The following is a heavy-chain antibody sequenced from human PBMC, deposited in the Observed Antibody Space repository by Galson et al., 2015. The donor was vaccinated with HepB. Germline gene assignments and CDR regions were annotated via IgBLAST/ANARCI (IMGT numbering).Heavy chain of an antibody. J-gene: IGHJ6*02. CDR3: ARRLDV. CDR1: GLTFSNYE. CDR2: ISSSGSII. Sequence: SLRLSCAASGLTFSNYEMNWVRQAPGKGLEWVSYISSSGSIIYYADSVKGRFTISRDNAKNSLYLQMKSLRAEDTAVYYCARRLDVWGQGTTVTVSS. V-gene: IGHV3-48*03.